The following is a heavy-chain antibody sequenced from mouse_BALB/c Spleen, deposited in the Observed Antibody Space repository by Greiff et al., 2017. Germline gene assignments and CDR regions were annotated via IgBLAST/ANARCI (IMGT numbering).Heavy chain of an antibody. CDR1: GFTFSSYG. D-gene: IGHD2-4*01. J-gene: IGHJ2*01. V-gene: IGHV5-6*01. CDR2: ISSGGSYT. CDR3: ARPGITPHYFDY. Sequence: EVMLVESGGDLVKPGGSLKLSCAASGFTFSSYGMSWVRQTPDKRLEWVATISSGGSYTYYPDSVKGRFTISRDNAKNTLYLQMSSLKSEDTAMYYCARPGITPHYFDYWGQGTTLTVSS.